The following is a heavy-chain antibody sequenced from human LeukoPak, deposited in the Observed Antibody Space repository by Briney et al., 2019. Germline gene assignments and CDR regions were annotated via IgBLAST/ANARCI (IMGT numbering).Heavy chain of an antibody. J-gene: IGHJ4*02. CDR3: ASTLYYYDRDLNPGDH. D-gene: IGHD3-22*01. Sequence: PSETLSLTCTVSGDSISSSSYYWGWMRQPPGKGLEWIGSIYYSGSTYYNPSLKRRVTISVDTSKNQLSLKLSSVTAADTAVYYCASTLYYYDRDLNPGDHWGQGTLLTVS. CDR2: IYYSGST. V-gene: IGHV4-39*01. CDR1: GDSISSSSYY.